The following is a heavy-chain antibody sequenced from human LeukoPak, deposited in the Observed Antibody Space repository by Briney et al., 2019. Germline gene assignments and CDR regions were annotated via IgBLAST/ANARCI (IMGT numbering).Heavy chain of an antibody. Sequence: PGGSLRLSCAASGFTFSNYAMSWVRQTPGKGLEWIGSIYYRGSTYYHPSLKSRVTISVDTSKNQFSLKLSSVTAADTAVYYCARLGVEGAESDYWGQGTLVTVSS. J-gene: IGHJ4*02. CDR2: IYYRGST. V-gene: IGHV4-39*01. CDR3: ARLGVEGAESDY. CDR1: GFTFSNYA. D-gene: IGHD1-26*01.